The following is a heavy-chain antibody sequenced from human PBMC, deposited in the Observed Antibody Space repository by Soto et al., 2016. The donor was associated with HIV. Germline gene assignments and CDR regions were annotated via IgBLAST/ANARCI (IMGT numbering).Heavy chain of an antibody. CDR1: GYTFTGYY. J-gene: IGHJ4*02. D-gene: IGHD2-15*01. CDR3: AKDCGLGGTRDY. V-gene: IGHV1-2*02. CDR2: INPNSGGT. Sequence: QVQLVQSGAEVKKPGASVKVSCKASGYTFTGYYMHWVRQAPGQGLEWMGWINPNSGGTNYAQKFQGRVTMTRDTSISTAYMELSSLRTDDAAVYYCAKDCGLGGTRDYWGQGTLVTVSS.